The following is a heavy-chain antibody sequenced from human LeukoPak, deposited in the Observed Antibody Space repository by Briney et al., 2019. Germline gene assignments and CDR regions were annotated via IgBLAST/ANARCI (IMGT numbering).Heavy chain of an antibody. J-gene: IGHJ6*02. CDR1: GFTFSSYA. CDR3: ARVSIAARSPYYYGMDV. Sequence: GGSLRLSCAASGFTFSSYAISWVRQAPGQGLEWMGGIIPIFGTANYAQKFQGRVTIIADESTSTAYMELSSLRSEDTAVYYCARVSIAARSPYYYGMDVWGQGTTVTVSS. D-gene: IGHD6-6*01. V-gene: IGHV1-69*01. CDR2: IIPIFGTA.